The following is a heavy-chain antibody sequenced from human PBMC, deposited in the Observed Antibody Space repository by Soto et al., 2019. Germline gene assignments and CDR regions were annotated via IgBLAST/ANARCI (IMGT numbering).Heavy chain of an antibody. CDR2: ISSSSRTI. CDR3: PRHSERIAQIGWFDP. J-gene: IGHJ5*02. CDR1: GFTFSSYS. Sequence: GGSLRLSCAASGFTFSSYSMNWVRQAPGKGLEWVSYISSSSRTIYYADSVKGRFTISRDNAKNSLYLQMNSLRAEDTAVYYCPRHSERIAQIGWFDPWGQGTLVTVSS. V-gene: IGHV3-48*01. D-gene: IGHD6-13*01.